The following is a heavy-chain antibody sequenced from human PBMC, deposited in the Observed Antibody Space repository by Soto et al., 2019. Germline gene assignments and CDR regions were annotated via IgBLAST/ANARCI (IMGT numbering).Heavy chain of an antibody. CDR1: GFTFSSYA. Sequence: GGSLRLSCAASGFTFSSYAMSWVRQAPGKGLEWVSATSGSGGSTYYADSVKGRFTISRDNSKNTLYLQMNSLRAEDTAVYYCAKLPYCSGGSCYSSYWGRGTLVTVSS. CDR3: AKLPYCSGGSCYSSY. V-gene: IGHV3-23*01. J-gene: IGHJ4*02. CDR2: TSGSGGST. D-gene: IGHD2-15*01.